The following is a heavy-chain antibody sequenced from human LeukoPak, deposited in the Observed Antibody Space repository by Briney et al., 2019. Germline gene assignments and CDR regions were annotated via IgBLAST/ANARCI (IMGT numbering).Heavy chain of an antibody. J-gene: IGHJ3*02. Sequence: QPGGSLRLSCAASGFTFYPYWMHWVRQAPGKGLVWVSCINGDGSTSNYADSVKGRFSISRDNSKNTLYLQLDSLRAEDTAVYYCAKNHERGRYDSFDMWAQGSWVTVSS. CDR3: AKNHERGRYDSFDM. D-gene: IGHD3-16*02. V-gene: IGHV3-74*01. CDR2: INGDGSTS. CDR1: GFTFYPYW.